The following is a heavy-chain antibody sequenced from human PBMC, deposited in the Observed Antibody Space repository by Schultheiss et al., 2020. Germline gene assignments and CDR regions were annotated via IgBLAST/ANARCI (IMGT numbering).Heavy chain of an antibody. J-gene: IGHJ3*02. Sequence: SETLSLTCTVAGGSVSSSSRYWGWIRQSPEKGLEWIGSISYSGSTYYNPSLKSRVTISVDTSKNQFSLKLSSVTATETAAYYCAKHRVVGSTYSDFDIWGQGTMVTVSS. V-gene: IGHV4-39*01. CDR1: GGSVSSSSRY. CDR3: AKHRVVGSTYSDFDI. D-gene: IGHD1-7*01. CDR2: ISYSGST.